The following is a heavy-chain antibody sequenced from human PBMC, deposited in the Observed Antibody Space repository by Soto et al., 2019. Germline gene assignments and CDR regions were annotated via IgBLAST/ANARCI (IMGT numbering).Heavy chain of an antibody. CDR3: ARGVYNSNFRIDY. J-gene: IGHJ4*02. V-gene: IGHV4-59*09. D-gene: IGHD6-19*01. Sequence: GSTNYNPSLKSRVTISVDTSKNQFSLKLSSVTAADTAVYYCARGVYNSNFRIDYWGQGTLVTVSS. CDR2: GST.